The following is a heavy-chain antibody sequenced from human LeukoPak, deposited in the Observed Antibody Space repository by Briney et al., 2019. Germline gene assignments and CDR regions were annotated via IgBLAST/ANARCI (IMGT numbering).Heavy chain of an antibody. CDR1: GFTFSGYW. V-gene: IGHV3-7*01. CDR3: ARDPHGGNSLGP. J-gene: IGHJ5*02. Sequence: PGGSLRLSCAASGFTFSGYWMGWVRQAPGNGLEWVANINQDGGDRNYVDSVKGRFTLSRDNAKNSLYLQMNSLRAEDTAVYYCARDPHGGNSLGPWGQGTLVTVSS. D-gene: IGHD4-23*01. CDR2: INQDGGDR.